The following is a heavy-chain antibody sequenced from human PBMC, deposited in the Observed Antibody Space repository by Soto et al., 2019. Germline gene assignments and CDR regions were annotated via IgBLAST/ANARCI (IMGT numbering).Heavy chain of an antibody. Sequence: AASVKVSCKASGGTFSSYAISWVRQAPGQGLEWMGGIIPIFGTANYAQKFQGRVTITADESTSTAYMELSSLRSEDTAVYYCARFTVTTAHYYYGMDVWGQGTTVTVSS. J-gene: IGHJ6*02. CDR3: ARFTVTTAHYYYGMDV. D-gene: IGHD4-17*01. CDR1: GGTFSSYA. CDR2: IIPIFGTA. V-gene: IGHV1-69*13.